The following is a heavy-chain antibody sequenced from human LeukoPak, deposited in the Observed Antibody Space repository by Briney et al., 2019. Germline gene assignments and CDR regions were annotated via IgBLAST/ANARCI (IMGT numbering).Heavy chain of an antibody. CDR3: ARRNGNYYDSSGYYYYFDY. CDR1: GGSFSSYY. J-gene: IGHJ4*02. CDR2: IYYSGST. D-gene: IGHD3-22*01. V-gene: IGHV4-59*08. Sequence: SETLSLTCAVYGGSFSSYYWSWIRQPPGKGLEWIGYIYYSGSTNYNPSLKSRVTISVDTSKNQFSLKLSSVTAADTAVYYCARRNGNYYDSSGYYYYFDYWGQGTLVTVSS.